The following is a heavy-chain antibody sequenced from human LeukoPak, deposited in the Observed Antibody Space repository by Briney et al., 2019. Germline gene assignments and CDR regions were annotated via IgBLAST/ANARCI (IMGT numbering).Heavy chain of an antibody. V-gene: IGHV1-69*05. CDR1: GGTFSSYA. Sequence: ASVKVSCKASGGTFSSYAISWVRQAPGQGLEWMGGIIPIFGTANYAQKFQGRVTITTDESTSTAYMELSSLRSEDTAVYYCARGLGGYQRPYFDYWGQGTLVTVSS. J-gene: IGHJ4*02. CDR2: IIPIFGTA. CDR3: ARGLGGYQRPYFDY. D-gene: IGHD1-26*01.